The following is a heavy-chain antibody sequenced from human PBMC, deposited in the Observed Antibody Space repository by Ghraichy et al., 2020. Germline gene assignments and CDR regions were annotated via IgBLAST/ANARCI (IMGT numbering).Heavy chain of an antibody. CDR3: VIGVGAPNWFDA. CDR1: GYTFSDYY. CDR2: INLKDDGR. D-gene: IGHD1-26*01. J-gene: IGHJ5*02. Sequence: ASVKVSCKISGYTFSDYYIHWVRQAPGQGLEWVALINLKDDGRDYARKFQDRVTRTRDTSISTAYMELRSLTSDDSAIFYCVIGVGAPNWFDAWGQGTLVTVSS. V-gene: IGHV1-2*02.